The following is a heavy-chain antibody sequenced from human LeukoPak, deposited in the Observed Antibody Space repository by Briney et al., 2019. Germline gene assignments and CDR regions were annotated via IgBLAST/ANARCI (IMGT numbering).Heavy chain of an antibody. CDR2: INHSGST. J-gene: IGHJ4*02. D-gene: IGHD3-10*01. Sequence: SETLSLTCAVYGGSFSGYYWSWIRQPPGKGLEWIGEINHSGSTNYNPSLKSRVTISVDTSKNQFSLKPSSVTAADTAVYYCARGPIYGSFDYWGQGTLVTVSS. CDR3: ARGPIYGSFDY. CDR1: GGSFSGYY. V-gene: IGHV4-34*01.